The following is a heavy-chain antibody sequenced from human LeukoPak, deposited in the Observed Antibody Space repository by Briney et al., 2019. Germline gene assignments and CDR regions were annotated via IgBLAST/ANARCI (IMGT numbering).Heavy chain of an antibody. J-gene: IGHJ4*02. CDR2: MNPNTGNT. CDR3: ARGLGRTAMVTRGGVRFDY. Sequence: GASVKVSCKASGYTFTSYDINWVRQATGQGLEWIGYMNPNTGNTVYAQNFQGRVTMTRDTSISTAYMELSSLTSEDTAVYYCARGLGRTAMVTRGGVRFDYWGQGTLVTVSS. V-gene: IGHV1-8*01. D-gene: IGHD5-18*01. CDR1: GYTFTSYD.